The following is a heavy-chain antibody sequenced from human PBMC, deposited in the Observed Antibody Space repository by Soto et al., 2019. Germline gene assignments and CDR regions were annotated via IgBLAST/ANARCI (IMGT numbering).Heavy chain of an antibody. CDR3: ARDLDEQFSGWFDP. V-gene: IGHV1-46*03. Sequence: ASVKVSCKASGYTFTSYYMLWVRQAPGQGLEWMGIIHPSGGITSYAQKFQGRVTMTRDTSTSTVYMELSSLSSDDTAGYYCARDLDEQFSGWFDPWGQGTLVTVSS. J-gene: IGHJ5*02. CDR1: GYTFTSYY. D-gene: IGHD6-19*01. CDR2: IHPSGGIT.